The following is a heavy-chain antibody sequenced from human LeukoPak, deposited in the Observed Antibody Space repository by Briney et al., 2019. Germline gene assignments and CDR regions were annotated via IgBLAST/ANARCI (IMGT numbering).Heavy chain of an antibody. CDR1: GFTLSNYG. V-gene: IGHV3-13*01. Sequence: GGSLRLSCAASGFTLSNYGMDWVRHATGKGLEWVSAIGTAGDTHYPGSVKGRFTISRDNSKNTLYLQMNSLRAEDTAVYYCAKDRWATVVTPSYFDYWGQGTLVTVSS. D-gene: IGHD4-23*01. CDR3: AKDRWATVVTPSYFDY. J-gene: IGHJ4*02. CDR2: IGTAGDT.